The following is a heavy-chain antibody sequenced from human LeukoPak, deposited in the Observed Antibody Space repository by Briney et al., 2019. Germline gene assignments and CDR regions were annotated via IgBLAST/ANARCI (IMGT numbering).Heavy chain of an antibody. CDR1: GYSISSGYY. V-gene: IGHV4-38-2*02. CDR3: ARSLSVDY. J-gene: IGHJ4*02. D-gene: IGHD5/OR15-5a*01. CDR2: IYLSGRT. Sequence: SETLSLTCTVSGYSISSGYYWGWIRQPPGKGLEWVGSIYLSGRTYYKPSLKSRVTISVDTSENQFSLKLTSVTAADTAVDYCARSLSVDYWGQGTLVTVSS.